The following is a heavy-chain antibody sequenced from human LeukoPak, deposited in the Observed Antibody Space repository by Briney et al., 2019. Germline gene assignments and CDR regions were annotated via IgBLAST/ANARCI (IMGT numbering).Heavy chain of an antibody. V-gene: IGHV4-34*01. D-gene: IGHD3-10*01. Sequence: SETLSLTCAVYGGSFSGYYWSWIRQPPGKGLEWIGSIYYSGSTYYNPSLKSRVTISVDTSKNQFSLKLSSVTAADTAVYYCARDLGPILRFGEFSPYYFDYWGQGTLVTVSS. J-gene: IGHJ4*02. CDR2: IYYSGST. CDR3: ARDLGPILRFGEFSPYYFDY. CDR1: GGSFSGYY.